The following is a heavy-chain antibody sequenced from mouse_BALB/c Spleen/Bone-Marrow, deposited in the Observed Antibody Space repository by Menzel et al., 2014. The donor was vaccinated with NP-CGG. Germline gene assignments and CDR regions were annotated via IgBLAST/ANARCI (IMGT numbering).Heavy chain of an antibody. CDR3: VRRDGNYAMDY. D-gene: IGHD2-3*01. J-gene: IGHJ4*01. CDR1: GYTFNDYW. CDR2: IDPSDSLT. V-gene: IGHV1-69*01. Sequence: QVQLQQSGAELVMPGASVKMSCTASGYTFNDYWMHWVKQRPGQGLEWIGTIDPSDSLTIYYQNFQGKATLTVDESSTTAYVQLSSLTSEDSAVYYCVRRDGNYAMDYWGQGTSVAVSS.